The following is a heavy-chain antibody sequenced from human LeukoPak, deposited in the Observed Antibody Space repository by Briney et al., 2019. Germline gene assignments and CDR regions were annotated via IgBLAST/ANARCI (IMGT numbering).Heavy chain of an antibody. CDR1: GFTFPNYD. J-gene: IGHJ4*02. V-gene: IGHV3-33*08. Sequence: PGGSLRLSCAASGFTFPNYDMSWVRQAPGKGLEWVAIIWYDGSNKNCADSVKGRFTISRDNSKNTLYLQMNSLRAEDTAVYYCARDRGSGTTYFDFWGQGTLVTVSS. D-gene: IGHD1-26*01. CDR2: IWYDGSNK. CDR3: ARDRGSGTTYFDF.